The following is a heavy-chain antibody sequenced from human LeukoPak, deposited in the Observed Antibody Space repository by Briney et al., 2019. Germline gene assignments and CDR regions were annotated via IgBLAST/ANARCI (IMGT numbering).Heavy chain of an antibody. V-gene: IGHV1-8*01. CDR3: AREFVGAAAGSSYYYYGMDV. D-gene: IGHD6-13*01. CDR2: MNPNSGNT. Sequence: ASVKVSCKASGYTFTSYDINWVRQATGQGLEWMGWMNPNSGNTGYAQKFQGRVTMTRNTSISTAYMELSSLRSEDTAVYYCAREFVGAAAGSSYYYYGMDVWGQGTPVAVSS. J-gene: IGHJ6*02. CDR1: GYTFTSYD.